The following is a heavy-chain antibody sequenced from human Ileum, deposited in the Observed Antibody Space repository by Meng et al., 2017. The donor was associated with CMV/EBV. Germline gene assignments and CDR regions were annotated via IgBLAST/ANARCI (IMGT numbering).Heavy chain of an antibody. V-gene: IGHV1-2*02. CDR2: INPNSGGT. J-gene: IGHJ6*02. D-gene: IGHD4-11*01. Sequence: ASVKVSCKASGYTFTSYYMHWVRQAPGQGLEWMGWINPNSGGTNYAQKFQGRVTMTRDTSISTAYMELSRLRSDDTAVYYCARESTVTTENPHYYYGMDVWGQGTTVTVSS. CDR1: GYTFTSYY. CDR3: ARESTVTTENPHYYYGMDV.